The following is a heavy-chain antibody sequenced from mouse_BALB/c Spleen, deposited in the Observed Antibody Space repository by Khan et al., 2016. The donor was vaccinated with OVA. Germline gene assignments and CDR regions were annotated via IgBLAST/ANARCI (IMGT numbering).Heavy chain of an antibody. J-gene: IGHJ3*01. CDR2: INRIASYT. CDR1: GYTFTTYG. Sequence: EVKLVESAGHLVKPGGSLKLSCAASGYTFTTYGVSWVRQSPGKGLEWVGDINRIASYTYYTDSLKGRFILSRDNAKNTLYLQLRSLTSEDTAMYYCESRVRGSFAYWGHANL. D-gene: IGHD2-14*01. V-gene: IGHV5-6*02. CDR3: ESRVRGSFAY.